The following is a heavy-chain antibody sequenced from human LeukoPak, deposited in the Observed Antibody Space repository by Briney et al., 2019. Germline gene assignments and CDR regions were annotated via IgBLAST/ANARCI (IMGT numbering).Heavy chain of an antibody. CDR1: GASISGSGYY. V-gene: IGHV4-39*01. CDR2: IYYSGST. J-gene: IGHJ4*02. Sequence: SETLSLTCAVSGASISGSGYYWGWIRQPPGKGLEWIGNIYYSGSTYYNASLQSRVTISIDTSKNQFSLRLKSVTAADTAMYYCAKSGGYGLIDYWGQGTLVTVSS. CDR3: AKSGGYGLIDY. D-gene: IGHD1-26*01.